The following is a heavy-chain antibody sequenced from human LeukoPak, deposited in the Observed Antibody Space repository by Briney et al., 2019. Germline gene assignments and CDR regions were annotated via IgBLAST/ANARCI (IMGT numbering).Heavy chain of an antibody. CDR2: IYYSGST. J-gene: IGHJ6*03. Sequence: SETLSLTCTVSGGSISSYYWSWIRQPPGKGLEWIGYIYYSGSTNYNPSLRSRVTISLDTSKNQFSLKLRSVTAADTAVYYCARGLTSGYYGSYYMDVWGRGTTLTVSS. CDR1: GGSISSYY. CDR3: ARGLTSGYYGSYYMDV. V-gene: IGHV4-59*01. D-gene: IGHD3-22*01.